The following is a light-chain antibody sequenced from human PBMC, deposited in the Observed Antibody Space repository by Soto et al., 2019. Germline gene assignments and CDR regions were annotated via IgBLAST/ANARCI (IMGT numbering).Light chain of an antibody. V-gene: IGLV2-14*01. Sequence: QSALTQPASVSGSPGQSITISCTGTSRDIGNYNYVSWYQHHPGKAPKLIIYEVTDRPSGVSNRFSASKSGNTASLTISGLQAEDEDDYYFSSYTTPTTVIFGGGTKLTVL. CDR2: EVT. CDR3: SSYTTPTTVI. CDR1: SRDIGNYNY. J-gene: IGLJ2*01.